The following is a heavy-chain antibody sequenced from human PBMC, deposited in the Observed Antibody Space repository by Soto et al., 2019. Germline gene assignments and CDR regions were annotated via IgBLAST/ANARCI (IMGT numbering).Heavy chain of an antibody. D-gene: IGHD3-10*01. J-gene: IGHJ4*02. Sequence: SETLSLTCPVSGGSISSYYWSWIRQPPGKGLEWIGYIYYSGGTNYNPSLKSRVTISVDTSKNQFSLKLSSVTAADTAVYYCAAFMVRGVIIIDYWGQGTLVTVSS. CDR1: GGSISSYY. CDR3: AAFMVRGVIIIDY. V-gene: IGHV4-59*01. CDR2: IYYSGGT.